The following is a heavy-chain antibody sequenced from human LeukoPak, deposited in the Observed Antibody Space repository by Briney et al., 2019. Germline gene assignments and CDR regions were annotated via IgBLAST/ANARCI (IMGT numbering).Heavy chain of an antibody. CDR3: ATGYSSGWYEGFDY. CDR2: ISSSSSTI. V-gene: IGHV3-48*01. D-gene: IGHD6-19*01. CDR1: GFTFSSYS. Sequence: GGSLRLSCAASGFTFSSYSMNWVRQAPGKGLEWVSYISSSSSTIYYADSVKGRFTISRDNAKNSLYLQMDSLRAEDTAVYYCATGYSSGWYEGFDYWGQGTLVTVSS. J-gene: IGHJ4*02.